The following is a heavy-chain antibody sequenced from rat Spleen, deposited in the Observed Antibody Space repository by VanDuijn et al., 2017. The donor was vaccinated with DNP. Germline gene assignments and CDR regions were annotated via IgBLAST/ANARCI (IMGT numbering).Heavy chain of an antibody. CDR2: ISIGGKT. D-gene: IGHD3-8*01. V-gene: IGHV2-19*01. CDR3: TREREPNKNPYYFDC. CDR1: GFSLTDYS. J-gene: IGHJ2*01. Sequence: VQLKESGPGLVQPSQTLSLTCTVSGFSLTDYSVHWVRQPPGQGLEWISAISIGGKTYYNLALKYRLSISRDNSKSQVFLRMNSLQTEDTAIYFCTREREPNKNPYYFDCWGQGVRVTVSS.